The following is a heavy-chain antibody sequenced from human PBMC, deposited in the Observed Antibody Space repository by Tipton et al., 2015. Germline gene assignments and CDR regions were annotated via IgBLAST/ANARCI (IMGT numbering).Heavy chain of an antibody. CDR2: ISFSDTT. V-gene: IGHV4-59*01. Sequence: LRLSCEASGFSFSNYWMTWVRQAPGKGLEWIGYISFSDTTHYNPSLKSRITISLNTSKNQFSLKMSSVTAADTAVYFCARDLEHGMDVWGQGTTVTVS. J-gene: IGHJ6*02. CDR3: ARDLEHGMDV. CDR1: GFSFSNYW.